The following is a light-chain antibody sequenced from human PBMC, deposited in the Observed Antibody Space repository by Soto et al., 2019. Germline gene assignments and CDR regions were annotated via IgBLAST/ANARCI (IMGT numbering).Light chain of an antibody. V-gene: IGKV3-15*01. CDR1: ESVTRN. CDR2: HAR. Sequence: EIVLTQSPVILSVSPGETSTLSGRASESVTRNLAWYQHMPGQAPRHLVFHARVRATGISDRFSGSRSGAEFSLTISSLLSEDFLVYFCQQYNDWPPITFGQGTRLEIK. J-gene: IGKJ5*01. CDR3: QQYNDWPPIT.